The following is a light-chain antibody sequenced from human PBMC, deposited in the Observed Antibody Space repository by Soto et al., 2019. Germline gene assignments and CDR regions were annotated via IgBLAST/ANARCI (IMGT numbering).Light chain of an antibody. V-gene: IGKV3-20*01. CDR1: QSVSSSY. CDR3: QQYGRSPA. Sequence: EIVLTQSPGTLSLSPGERATLSCRASQSVSSSYLAWYQQKPGQAPRRLIYGASSRATGIPDRFSGSGSGTDFALTISRLEPEDFAVYYCQQYGRSPAFGGGTKVEIK. CDR2: GAS. J-gene: IGKJ4*01.